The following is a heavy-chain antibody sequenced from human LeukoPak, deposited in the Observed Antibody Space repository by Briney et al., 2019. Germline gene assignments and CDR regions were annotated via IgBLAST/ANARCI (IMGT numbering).Heavy chain of an antibody. D-gene: IGHD1-26*01. V-gene: IGHV3-74*01. J-gene: IGHJ4*02. Sequence: GGSLRLSCTGSGFTFSGYWMHWVRQAPGKGLVWVSRINSDGSDMSYADSVKGRFTISRDNAKNTVYLQMNSLRAEDTAAYYCARDSRWYNGRYYDEGIDYWGQGTLVTVSS. CDR1: GFTFSGYW. CDR3: ARDSRWYNGRYYDEGIDY. CDR2: INSDGSDM.